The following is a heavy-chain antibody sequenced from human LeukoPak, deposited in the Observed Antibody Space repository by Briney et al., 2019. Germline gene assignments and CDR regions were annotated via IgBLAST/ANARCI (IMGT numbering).Heavy chain of an antibody. J-gene: IGHJ4*02. D-gene: IGHD3-10*01. CDR2: FDPEDGET. CDR1: GYTLTELP. CDR3: ATVWFGELLYRY. V-gene: IGHV1-24*01. Sequence: ASVKVSCKVSGYTLTELPMHWVRQAPGKGLEWMGGFDPEDGETIYAQKFQGRVTMTEDTSTDTAYMELSSLRSEDTAVYYCATVWFGELLYRYWGQGTLVTVSS.